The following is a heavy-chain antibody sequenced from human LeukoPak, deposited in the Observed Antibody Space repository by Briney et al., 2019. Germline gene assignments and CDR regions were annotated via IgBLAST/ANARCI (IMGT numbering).Heavy chain of an antibody. CDR1: GYTFTSYG. D-gene: IGHD6-19*01. J-gene: IGHJ4*02. Sequence: ASVKVSCKASGYTFTSYGISWVRQAPGQGLEWMGWISAYNGNTNYAQKLQGRVTMTTDTSTSTAYMELRSLRSDDTAVYYCATAPTIAVAGTGGFDYWGQGTLVTVSS. CDR2: ISAYNGNT. V-gene: IGHV1-18*01. CDR3: ATAPTIAVAGTGGFDY.